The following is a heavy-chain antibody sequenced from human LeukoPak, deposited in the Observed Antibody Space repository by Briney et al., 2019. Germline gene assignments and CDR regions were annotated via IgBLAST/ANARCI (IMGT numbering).Heavy chain of an antibody. CDR2: IHYSGKA. V-gene: IGHV4-59*11. CDR3: ARFGVDYDMDV. CDR1: GGSISGHY. Sequence: SETLSLTCTVSGGSISGHYWTWLRQPPGEGLEWIGQIHYSGKADYNPSLRSRISISVDTSKNQMSLKVTSVTAADTAVYYCARFGVDYDMDVWGKGTTVTVSS. J-gene: IGHJ6*04. D-gene: IGHD3-16*01.